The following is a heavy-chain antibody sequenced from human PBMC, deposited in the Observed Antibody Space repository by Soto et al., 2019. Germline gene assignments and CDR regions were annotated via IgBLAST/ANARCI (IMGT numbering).Heavy chain of an antibody. J-gene: IGHJ5*02. Sequence: QVQLVQSGAEVKKPGSSVKVSCKASGGTFSSYTISWVRQAPGQGLEWMGRIIPILGIANYAQKFQGRVTITADKSTSTAYMELSSLRSEDTAVYYCARERGLQSNWFDPWGQGTLVTVSS. CDR1: GGTFSSYT. CDR2: IIPILGIA. CDR3: ARERGLQSNWFDP. D-gene: IGHD5-12*01. V-gene: IGHV1-69*08.